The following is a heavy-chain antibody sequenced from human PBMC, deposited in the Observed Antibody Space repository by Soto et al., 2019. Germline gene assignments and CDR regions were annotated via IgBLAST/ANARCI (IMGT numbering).Heavy chain of an antibody. D-gene: IGHD6-13*01. CDR3: ARDFVVVAAAGRGSYYYYGMDV. Sequence: GGSLRLSCAASGFTVSSNYMSWVRQAPGKGLEWVSVIYSGGSTYYADSMKGRFTISRDNSKNTLYLQMNSLRAEDTAVYYCARDFVVVAAAGRGSYYYYGMDVWGQGTTVTVS. CDR1: GFTVSSNY. V-gene: IGHV3-53*01. J-gene: IGHJ6*02. CDR2: IYSGGST.